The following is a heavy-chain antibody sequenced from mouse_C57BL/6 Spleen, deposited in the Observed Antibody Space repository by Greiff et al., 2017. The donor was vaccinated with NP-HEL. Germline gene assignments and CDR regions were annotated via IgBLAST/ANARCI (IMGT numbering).Heavy chain of an antibody. J-gene: IGHJ4*01. V-gene: IGHV1-55*01. D-gene: IGHD2-2*01. CDR2: IYPGSGST. Sequence: VQLQQSGAELVKPGASVKMSCKASGYTFTSYWITWVKQRPGQGLEWIGDIYPGSGSTNYNEKFKSKATLTVDTSSSTAYMQLSSLTSEDSAVYYCAREGYGYDYAMDYWGQGTSVTVSS. CDR3: AREGYGYDYAMDY. CDR1: GYTFTSYW.